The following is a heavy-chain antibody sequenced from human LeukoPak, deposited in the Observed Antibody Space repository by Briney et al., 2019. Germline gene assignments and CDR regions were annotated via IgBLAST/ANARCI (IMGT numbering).Heavy chain of an antibody. V-gene: IGHV3-21*01. D-gene: IGHD6-13*01. Sequence: GGSLRLSCAAPGFTFSSYSMNWVRQAPGKGLEWVSSISSSSSYIYYADSVKGRFTISRDNAKNSLYLQMNSLRAEDTAVYYCASRSSSRFDPWGQGTLVTVSS. CDR1: GFTFSSYS. CDR2: ISSSSSYI. CDR3: ASRSSSRFDP. J-gene: IGHJ5*02.